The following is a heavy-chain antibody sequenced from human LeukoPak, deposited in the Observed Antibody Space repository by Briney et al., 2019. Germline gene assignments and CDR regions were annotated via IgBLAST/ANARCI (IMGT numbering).Heavy chain of an antibody. V-gene: IGHV1-46*01. J-gene: IGHJ4*02. Sequence: GASVKVSCKAFGYTFTSYYMHWVRQAPGQGLEWMGIINPSGGSTSYAQKFQGRVTMTRDTSTSTVYMELSSLRSEDTAEYYCARDQARLGYYFDYWGQGTLVTVSS. CDR1: GYTFTSYY. CDR2: INPSGGST. CDR3: ARDQARLGYYFDY. D-gene: IGHD6-25*01.